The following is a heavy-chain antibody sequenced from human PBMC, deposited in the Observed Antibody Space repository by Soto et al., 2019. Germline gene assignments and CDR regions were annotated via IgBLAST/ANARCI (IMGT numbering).Heavy chain of an antibody. CDR2: ISYDGSNK. D-gene: IGHD2-8*01. CDR1: GFTFGGYA. CDR3: ARTKGDTTYYYYYGMDV. V-gene: IGHV3-30-3*01. Sequence: PGGSLTLSCAASGFTFGGYAVHWDRQAPGKGLEWVAVISYDGSNKYYADSVKGRFTISRDNSKNTLYLQMNSLRAEDTAVYYCARTKGDTTYYYYYGMDVWGQGTTVTVSS. J-gene: IGHJ6*02.